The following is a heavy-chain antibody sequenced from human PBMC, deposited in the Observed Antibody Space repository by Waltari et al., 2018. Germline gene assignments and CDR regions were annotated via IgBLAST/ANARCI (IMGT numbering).Heavy chain of an antibody. CDR2: ISYNASHI. V-gene: IGHV3-30*04. CDR1: EFTFSSYA. CDR3: ARDYCDRTNCHGMDV. D-gene: IGHD3-22*01. Sequence: QVQLVESGGGVVQPGRSLRLSCEASEFTFSSYAMHWVRQAPGKELEWVAVISYNASHIYYVVSVKGRFTISRDNSKKTLYLQMNSLRAEDTAVYYCARDYCDRTNCHGMDVWGQGTTVTVSS. J-gene: IGHJ6*02.